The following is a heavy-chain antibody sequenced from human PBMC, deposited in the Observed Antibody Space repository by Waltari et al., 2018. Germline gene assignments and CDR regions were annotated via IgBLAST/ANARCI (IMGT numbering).Heavy chain of an antibody. D-gene: IGHD3-22*01. CDR1: GGSFIGYY. J-gene: IGHJ6*03. CDR2: IDHSGNT. Sequence: QVQLQQWGAGLLKPSETLSLTCAVQGGSFIGYYWGWIRQSSGKGLEWIGEIDHSGNTNYNPSLKRRVTISQDTSSIHFFLKLNSVTAADTAVDYCARQPRIIVTPYYYYMDVWGKGTTVTVSS. V-gene: IGHV4-34*01. CDR3: ARQPRIIVTPYYYYMDV.